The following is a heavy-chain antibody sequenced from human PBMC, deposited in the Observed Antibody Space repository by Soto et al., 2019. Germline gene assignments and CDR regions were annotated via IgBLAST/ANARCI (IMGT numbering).Heavy chain of an antibody. V-gene: IGHV4-39*07. CDR3: ARDPRDRADIVDQKWFDP. CDR2: INHSGST. J-gene: IGHJ5*02. CDR1: GGSISSSSYY. D-gene: IGHD2-15*01. Sequence: PSETLSLTCTVSGGSISSSSYYWGWIRQPPGKGLEWIGSINHSGSTYYNPSLKSRVTISVDTSKNQFSLKLSSVTAEDTAVYYCARDPRDRADIVDQKWFDPWGQGTLVTVSS.